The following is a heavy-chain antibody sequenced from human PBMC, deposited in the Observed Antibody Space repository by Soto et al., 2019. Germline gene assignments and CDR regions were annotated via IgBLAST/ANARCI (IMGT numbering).Heavy chain of an antibody. CDR2: IWYDGSNK. J-gene: IGHJ3*02. D-gene: IGHD5-12*01. V-gene: IGHV3-33*01. CDR1: GFTFSSYG. CDR3: ARDPVDIVATHAHDAFDI. Sequence: QVQLVESGGGVVQPGRSLRLSCAASGFTFSSYGMHWVRQAPGKGLEWVAVIWYDGSNKYYADSVKGRFTISSDNSKNTLYLQMNSLRAEDTAVYYCARDPVDIVATHAHDAFDIWGQGTMVTVSS.